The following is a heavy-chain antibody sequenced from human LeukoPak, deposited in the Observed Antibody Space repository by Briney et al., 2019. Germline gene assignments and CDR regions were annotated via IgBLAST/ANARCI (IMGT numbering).Heavy chain of an antibody. CDR2: IRLIGDNT. Sequence: GGSLRLSCPAPGFTFSSYDMTWVRQAPGRGLDGVSSIRLIGDNTYYRDPLKGRFTIPRDNPKNTLYLQINALRAEDTLGCYCAMVTMVMASKEWQFDCWGQGGLVTVSS. CDR1: GFTFSSYD. V-gene: IGHV3-23*01. J-gene: IGHJ4*02. D-gene: IGHD3-10*01. CDR3: AMVTMVMASKEWQFDC.